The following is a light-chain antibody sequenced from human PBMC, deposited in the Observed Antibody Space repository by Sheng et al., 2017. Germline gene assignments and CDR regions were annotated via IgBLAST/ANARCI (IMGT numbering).Light chain of an antibody. V-gene: IGKV3-11*01. Sequence: EIVLTQSPGTLSLTPGERATLSCRASQSVDDQLAWYQKRPGQAPRLLIYDANNRATDIPARFSGSGSGTDFTLTISSLEPEDLAVYYCQQRDSWPITFGGGTKLEIK. J-gene: IGKJ4*01. CDR3: QQRDSWPIT. CDR2: DAN. CDR1: QSVDDQ.